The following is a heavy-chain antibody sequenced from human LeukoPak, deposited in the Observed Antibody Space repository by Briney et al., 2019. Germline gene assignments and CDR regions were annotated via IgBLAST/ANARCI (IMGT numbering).Heavy chain of an antibody. CDR1: GFTFSSYW. D-gene: IGHD4-17*01. CDR2: INSDGSST. V-gene: IGHV3-74*01. Sequence: GGSLRLSCAASGFTFSSYWMHWVRQAPGKGLVWVSRINSDGSSTNYADSVKGRFTIPRDNAKNTLYLQMNSLRAEDTAVYYCARGGVDYGDYANYWGQGTLVTVSS. J-gene: IGHJ4*02. CDR3: ARGGVDYGDYANY.